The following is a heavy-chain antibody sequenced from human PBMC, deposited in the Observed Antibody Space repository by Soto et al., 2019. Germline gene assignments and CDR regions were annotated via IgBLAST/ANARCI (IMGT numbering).Heavy chain of an antibody. V-gene: IGHV4-59*01. J-gene: IGHJ6*03. CDR1: GGSISSYY. Sequence: SETLSLTCTVSGGSISSYYWSWIRQPPGKGLEWIGYIYYSGSTNYNPSLKSRVTISVDTFKNQFSLKLSSVTAADTAVYYCARGVINDFWSGYLNGYYYYYYMDVWGKGTTVTVS. CDR3: ARGVINDFWSGYLNGYYYYYYMDV. CDR2: IYYSGST. D-gene: IGHD3-3*01.